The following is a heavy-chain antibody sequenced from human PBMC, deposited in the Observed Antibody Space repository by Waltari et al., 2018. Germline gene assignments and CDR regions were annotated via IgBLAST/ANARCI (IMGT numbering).Heavy chain of an antibody. Sequence: QVQLQESGPGLVKPSETLSLTCTVSGGSISSYYWSWIRQPAGKGLEWIGRIYTSGSTNYNHARKSRVTMSVDTSKNQFSLKLSSVTAADTAVYYCAREKSPRNVAYCGGDCYSDFDYWGQGTLVTVSS. CDR3: AREKSPRNVAYCGGDCYSDFDY. V-gene: IGHV4-4*07. J-gene: IGHJ4*02. CDR1: GGSISSYY. D-gene: IGHD2-21*01. CDR2: IYTSGST.